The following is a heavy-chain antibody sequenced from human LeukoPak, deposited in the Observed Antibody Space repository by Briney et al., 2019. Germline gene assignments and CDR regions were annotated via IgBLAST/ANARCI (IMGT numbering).Heavy chain of an antibody. Sequence: ASVNVSCKASGGTFSSYAISWVRRAPGQGLEWMGGIIPIFGTANYAQKFQGGVTITADESTSTAYMELSSLRSEDTAVYYCASCLTGSSLTHYYYYYGMDVWGQGTTVTVSS. V-gene: IGHV1-69*13. CDR3: ASCLTGSSLTHYYYYYGMDV. D-gene: IGHD6-13*01. J-gene: IGHJ6*02. CDR2: IIPIFGTA. CDR1: GGTFSSYA.